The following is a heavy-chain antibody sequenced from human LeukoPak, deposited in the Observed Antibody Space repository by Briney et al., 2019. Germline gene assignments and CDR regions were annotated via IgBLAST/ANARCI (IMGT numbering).Heavy chain of an antibody. CDR3: TSSTGFGKYFDY. V-gene: IGHV3-48*03. CDR2: LSSSGSAF. D-gene: IGHD6-6*01. J-gene: IGHJ4*02. CDR1: GFTFRSYE. Sequence: GGSLRLSCEDSGFTFRSYEMNWVRQAPGKGLEWIAYLSSSGSAFSYADSVKGRFTIARDNAKNSLYLQMNSLRVEDTAVYYCTSSTGFGKYFDYWGQGTLVTVSS.